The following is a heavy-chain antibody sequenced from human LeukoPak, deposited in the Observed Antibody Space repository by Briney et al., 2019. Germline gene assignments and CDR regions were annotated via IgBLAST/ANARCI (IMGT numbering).Heavy chain of an antibody. CDR3: AKDRDDSGDYTFDY. J-gene: IGHJ4*02. CDR2: ISRSGDYT. Sequence: GGSLRLSCAASGFNFGGYVMSWVRQAPGKGLEWVSVISRSGDYTKYADSVKGRFTISRDNSKNTLSLQVSGLRAEDTAIYYCAKDRDDSGDYTFDYWGQAILVSVSS. D-gene: IGHD4-17*01. CDR1: GFNFGGYV. V-gene: IGHV3-23*01.